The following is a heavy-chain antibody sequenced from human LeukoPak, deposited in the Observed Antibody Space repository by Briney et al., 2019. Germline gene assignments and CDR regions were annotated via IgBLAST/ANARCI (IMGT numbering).Heavy chain of an antibody. Sequence: GGSLRLSCAASGFTFSSYWMHWVRQSPEKGLVWVSHINSDGSSTSYADYVKGRFTISRDNAKNSLYLQMSNLRAEDTAVYFCARGGGLDVWGQGATVTVSS. CDR3: ARGGGLDV. D-gene: IGHD3-16*01. J-gene: IGHJ6*02. CDR2: INSDGSST. V-gene: IGHV3-74*01. CDR1: GFTFSSYW.